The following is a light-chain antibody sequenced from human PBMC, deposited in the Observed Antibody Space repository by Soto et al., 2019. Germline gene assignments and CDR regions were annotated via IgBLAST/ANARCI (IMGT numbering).Light chain of an antibody. Sequence: ETVMTQSPATLSVSPGERATLSCRASQSVSGKLAWCQHKNGQAPRLLIHSVSTRATGIPARFSASGSETEFTLTISSLKSEDFAVYYCQQYNNRPPITFGQGTRLEMK. J-gene: IGKJ5*01. CDR3: QQYNNRPPIT. CDR2: SVS. CDR1: QSVSGK. V-gene: IGKV3D-15*01.